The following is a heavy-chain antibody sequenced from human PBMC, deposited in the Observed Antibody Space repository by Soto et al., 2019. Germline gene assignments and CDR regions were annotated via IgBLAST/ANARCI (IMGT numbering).Heavy chain of an antibody. V-gene: IGHV3-48*01. CDR2: ISSSTI. Sequence: SLRLSCAASGFTFSSYSMNWVRQAPGKGLEWVSYISSSTIYYADSVKGRFTISRDNAKNSLYLQMNSLRAEDTAVYYCARDSMTGLNWFDPWGQGTLVTVSS. D-gene: IGHD3-9*01. CDR3: ARDSMTGLNWFDP. CDR1: GFTFSSYS. J-gene: IGHJ5*02.